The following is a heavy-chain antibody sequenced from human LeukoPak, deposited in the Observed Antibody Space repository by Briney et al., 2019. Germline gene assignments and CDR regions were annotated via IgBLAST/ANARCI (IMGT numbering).Heavy chain of an antibody. CDR1: VYTFTSYA. D-gene: IGHD2-2*01. CDR2: NNAGNGNT. Sequence: GASVTVSFMASVYTFTSYAMHWVRQAPGQRRAWMGWNNAGNGNTKYSQEFQGRVTITRDTSASTAYMELSSLRSEDMAVYYCARSAYCSSTSCYFNWFDPWGQGTLVTVSS. CDR3: ARSAYCSSTSCYFNWFDP. V-gene: IGHV1-3*02. J-gene: IGHJ5*02.